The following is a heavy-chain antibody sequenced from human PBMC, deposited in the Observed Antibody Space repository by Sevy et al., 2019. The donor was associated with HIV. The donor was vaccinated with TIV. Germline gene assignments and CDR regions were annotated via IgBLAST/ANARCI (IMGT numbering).Heavy chain of an antibody. V-gene: IGHV1-3*01. J-gene: IGHJ4*02. CDR1: GYTFTSYA. D-gene: IGHD5-18*01. CDR3: ASWGGLCGYSYGPLLLDY. Sequence: ASVKVSCKASGYTFTSYAMHWVRQAPGQRLEWMGWINAGNGNTKYSQKFQGRVTITRDTSASTAYMELSSLRSEDTAVYYCASWGGLCGYSYGPLLLDYWGQGTLVTVSS. CDR2: INAGNGNT.